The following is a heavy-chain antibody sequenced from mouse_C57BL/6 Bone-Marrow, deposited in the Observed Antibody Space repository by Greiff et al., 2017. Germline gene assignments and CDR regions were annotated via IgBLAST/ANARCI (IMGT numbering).Heavy chain of an antibody. D-gene: IGHD1-1*01. V-gene: IGHV1-64*01. CDR2: IHPNSGST. J-gene: IGHJ1*03. Sequence: VQLQQPGAELVKPGASVKLSCKASGYTFTSYWMHWVKQRPGQGLEWIGMIHPNSGSTNYNEKFKSKATLTVDKSSSSAYMQLRSLTSEDSAVYYCARSSSAVDWYFDVWGTGTTVTVAS. CDR1: GYTFTSYW. CDR3: ARSSSAVDWYFDV.